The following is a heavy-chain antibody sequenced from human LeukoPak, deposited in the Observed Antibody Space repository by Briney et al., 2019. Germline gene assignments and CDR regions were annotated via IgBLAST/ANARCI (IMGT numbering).Heavy chain of an antibody. V-gene: IGHV1-2*02. J-gene: IGHJ3*02. CDR2: INPHSGGT. CDR1: GYTFSDYY. Sequence: ASVTVSCKASGYTFSDYYLHWVRRAPGHGLEWMGWINPHSGGTHYAQKFQGRVTMTRDTSISTAYMELSSLRSDDTAVYFCAREIVATIGGAFDIWGQGTMVTVSS. CDR3: AREIVATIGGAFDI. D-gene: IGHD5-12*01.